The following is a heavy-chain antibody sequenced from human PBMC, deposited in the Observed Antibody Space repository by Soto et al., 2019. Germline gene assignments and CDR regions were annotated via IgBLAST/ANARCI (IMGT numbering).Heavy chain of an antibody. J-gene: IGHJ4*02. Sequence: GASVKVSCKASGGTFSSYTISWVRQAPGQGLEWMGRIIPILGIANYAQKFQGRVTITADKSTSTAYMELRSLRSDDTAVYYCAREGVYSSGWYEFDYWGQGTLVTVSS. V-gene: IGHV1-69*04. CDR1: GGTFSSYT. D-gene: IGHD6-19*01. CDR2: IIPILGIA. CDR3: AREGVYSSGWYEFDY.